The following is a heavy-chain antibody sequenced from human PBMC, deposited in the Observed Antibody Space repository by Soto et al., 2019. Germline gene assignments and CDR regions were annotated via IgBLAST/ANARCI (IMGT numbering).Heavy chain of an antibody. CDR2: ISGSSEFI. Sequence: EVQLLQSGGGLAQPGGSLRLSCGASGFTFSSYAMNWVRQAPGKALAWVSSISGSSEFIYYADSVKRRFAISRDNSKNTLYLQMNSLRAEDTAVYYCAKTWWLLQHYAFDIWGQGTMVTVSS. V-gene: IGHV3-23*01. CDR1: GFTFSSYA. J-gene: IGHJ3*02. CDR3: AKTWWLLQHYAFDI. D-gene: IGHD3-22*01.